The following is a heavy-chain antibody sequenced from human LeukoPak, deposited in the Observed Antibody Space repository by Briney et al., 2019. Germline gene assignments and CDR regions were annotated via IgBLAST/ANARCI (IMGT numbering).Heavy chain of an antibody. CDR3: ARGHYDVLAASYKWTPDY. CDR1: GFTFNTFN. CDR2: ITRGGDYI. J-gene: IGHJ4*02. D-gene: IGHD3-9*01. Sequence: PGGSQRLSRAASGFTFNTFNMNWVGQAPGKGLEWVSSITRGGDYIYYAESVTGRFTTSRDNAKNSLSLQLNSLRVEDTAVYYCARGHYDVLAASYKWTPDYWGQGTLVTVSS. V-gene: IGHV3-21*01.